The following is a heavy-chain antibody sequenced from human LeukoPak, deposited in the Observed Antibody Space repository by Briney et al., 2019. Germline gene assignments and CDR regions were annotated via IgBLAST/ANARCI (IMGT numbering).Heavy chain of an antibody. CDR3: ARGDKQGNLLGPSGYFDP. CDR2: INPNTGGT. J-gene: IGHJ5*02. CDR1: GYTFTSYD. V-gene: IGHV1-2*02. Sequence: ASVKVSCKASGYTFTSYDINWVRQAPGQGLEWMGWINPNTGGTNYAQNFHGRVSMTRDTSITTAYLELTRLTSDDTAVYYCARGDKQGNLLGPSGYFDPWGQGTRVTVSS. D-gene: IGHD5-18*01.